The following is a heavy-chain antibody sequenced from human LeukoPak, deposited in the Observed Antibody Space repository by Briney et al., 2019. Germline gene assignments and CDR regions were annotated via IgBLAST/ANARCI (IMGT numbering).Heavy chain of an antibody. CDR2: INVDGTAE. V-gene: IGHV3-7*03. D-gene: IGHD1-26*01. CDR1: GFSFSTIY. Sequence: SGGSLRLSCVASGFSFSTIYMSWVRQTPGQGLEWVANINVDGTAEYYVDSVKGRFTISRDNAKNSLYLQMNSLRAEDTAVYYCARDPYRFAFDIWGQGTVVLVSS. CDR3: ARDPYRFAFDI. J-gene: IGHJ3*02.